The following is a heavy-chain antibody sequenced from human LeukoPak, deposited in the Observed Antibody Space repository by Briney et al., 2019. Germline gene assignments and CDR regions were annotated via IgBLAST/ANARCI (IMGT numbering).Heavy chain of an antibody. Sequence: ASVKVSCKVSGYTLTELSMHWVRQAPGKGLEWIGGFDPEDGETIYAQKFQGRVTMTEDTSTDTAYMELSSLRSEDTAVYYCATDPFESVVVTAPAWGQGTMVTVSS. CDR1: GYTLTELS. V-gene: IGHV1-24*01. CDR2: FDPEDGET. CDR3: ATDPFESVVVTAPA. J-gene: IGHJ3*01. D-gene: IGHD2-21*02.